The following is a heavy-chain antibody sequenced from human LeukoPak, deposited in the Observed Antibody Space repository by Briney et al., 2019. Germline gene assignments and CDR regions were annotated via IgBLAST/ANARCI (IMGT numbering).Heavy chain of an antibody. CDR2: IYYSGST. V-gene: IGHV4-59*01. CDR3: ARAQDYFDY. Sequence: SETLSLTCTVSGGSISSYYWSWIRQPPGKGLEWIGYIYYSGSTNYNPSLKSRVTISVDTSKNQFSLKLSSVTAADTAVYYCARAQDYFDYWGQGTLVTVSS. J-gene: IGHJ4*02. CDR1: GGSISSYY.